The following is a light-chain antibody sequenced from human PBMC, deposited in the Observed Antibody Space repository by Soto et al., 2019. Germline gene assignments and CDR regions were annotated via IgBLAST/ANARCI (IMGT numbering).Light chain of an antibody. CDR2: EVS. V-gene: IGLV2-8*01. Sequence: QSVLTQPPSASGSPGQSVTISCTGTSSDVGGYNYVSWYQQHPGKAPKLMIYEVSKRPSGVPDRFSGSKSGNTASLTVSGLQAEDEADYYCSSYAGSNNLDVFGTGTKVT. CDR1: SSDVGGYNY. CDR3: SSYAGSNNLDV. J-gene: IGLJ1*01.